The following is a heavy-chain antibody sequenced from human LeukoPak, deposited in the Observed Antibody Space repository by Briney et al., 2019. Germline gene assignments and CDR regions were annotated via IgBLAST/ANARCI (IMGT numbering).Heavy chain of an antibody. D-gene: IGHD3-10*01. J-gene: IGHJ4*02. CDR3: ARSGRRGRWFAASYYFDY. Sequence: ASVKVSCKASGYTFTSYGISWVRQAPGQGLEWMGWICAYNGNTNYAQKLQGRVTMTTDTSTSTAYMELRSLRSDDTAVYYCARSGRRGRWFAASYYFDYWGQGTLVTVSS. CDR1: GYTFTSYG. CDR2: ICAYNGNT. V-gene: IGHV1-18*01.